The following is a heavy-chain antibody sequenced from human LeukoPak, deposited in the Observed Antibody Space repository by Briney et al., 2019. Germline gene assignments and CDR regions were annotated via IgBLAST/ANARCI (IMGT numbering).Heavy chain of an antibody. CDR3: ARVISGWTNYFDY. V-gene: IGHV3-53*01. CDR1: GFTVSSNY. Sequence: PGGSLRLSCAASGFTVSSNYMSWVRQAPGKGLEWVSVIYSGGSTYYADSVKGRFTISRDNSKNTLYLQMNSLRAEDTAVYYCARVISGWTNYFDYWGQRTLVTVSS. D-gene: IGHD6-19*01. CDR2: IYSGGST. J-gene: IGHJ4*02.